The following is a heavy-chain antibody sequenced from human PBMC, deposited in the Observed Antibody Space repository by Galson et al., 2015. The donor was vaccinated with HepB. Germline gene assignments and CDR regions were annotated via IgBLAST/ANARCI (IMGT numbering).Heavy chain of an antibody. D-gene: IGHD1-26*01. J-gene: IGHJ4*01. V-gene: IGHV3-20*04. CDR1: GFKFDDHG. CDR2: INWSGGSI. Sequence: SLRLSCAASGFKFDDHGMSWVRQAPGKGLEWVSGINWSGGSIDYAVSVEGRFIISRDNAKNSLHLEMNSLGPEDTALYYCARGSLPGMIGSPTDVWGHGTLVTVSS. CDR3: ARGSLPGMIGSPTDV.